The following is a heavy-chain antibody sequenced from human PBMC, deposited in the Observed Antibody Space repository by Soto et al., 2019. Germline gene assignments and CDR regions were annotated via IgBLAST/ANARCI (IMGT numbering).Heavy chain of an antibody. J-gene: IGHJ4*02. V-gene: IGHV3-23*01. Sequence: PWGSLRLSCAASGFTFSSYAIIWVRQAPGKGLEWVSAISGSGGSTYYADSVKGRFTISRDNSKNTLYLQMNSLRAEDTAVYYCAKERMIVDPHDYWGQGTLVTVSS. CDR1: GFTFSSYA. CDR3: AKERMIVDPHDY. D-gene: IGHD3-22*01. CDR2: ISGSGGST.